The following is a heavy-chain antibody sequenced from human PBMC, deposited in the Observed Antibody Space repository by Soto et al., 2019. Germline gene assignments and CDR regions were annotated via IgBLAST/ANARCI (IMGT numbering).Heavy chain of an antibody. CDR1: SVSNAW. Sequence: SVSNAWMNWVRQAPGKGLEWVGRIKSKTDGGTTDYAAPVKGRFTISRDDSKNTLYLQMNSLKTEDTAVYYCTTAGSGSYYDDAFDIWGQETMVTVSS. D-gene: IGHD1-26*01. CDR3: TTAGSGSYYDDAFDI. V-gene: IGHV3-15*07. CDR2: IKSKTDGGTT. J-gene: IGHJ3*02.